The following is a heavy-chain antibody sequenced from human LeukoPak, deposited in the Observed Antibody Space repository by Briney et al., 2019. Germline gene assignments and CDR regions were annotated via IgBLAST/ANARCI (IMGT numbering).Heavy chain of an antibody. D-gene: IGHD4-23*01. V-gene: IGHV3-21*01. CDR2: ISSSSSYI. CDR1: GFTFSSYS. J-gene: IGHJ4*02. Sequence: GGSLRLSCAASGFTFSSYSMNWVRQAPGKGPEWVSSISSSSSYIYYADSVKGRFTISRDNAKNSLYLQMNSLRAEDTAVYYCARENGGTPDYWGQGTLVTVSS. CDR3: ARENGGTPDY.